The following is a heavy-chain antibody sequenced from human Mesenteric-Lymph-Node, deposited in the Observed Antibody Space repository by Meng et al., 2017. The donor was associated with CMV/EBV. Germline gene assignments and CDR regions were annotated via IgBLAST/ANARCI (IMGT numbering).Heavy chain of an antibody. V-gene: IGHV3-7*01. D-gene: IGHD1-26*01. CDR2: IKEDGSEK. CDR1: GFTFSTYW. J-gene: IGHJ4*02. Sequence: GESLKISCAASGFTFSTYWMSWVRQAPGKGPEWVASIKEDGSEKYYVDSVEGRFTISRDNAKNSLYLRMSSLRAEDTAVYYCARRGSYQRGYFDYWGQGTLVTVSS. CDR3: ARRGSYQRGYFDY.